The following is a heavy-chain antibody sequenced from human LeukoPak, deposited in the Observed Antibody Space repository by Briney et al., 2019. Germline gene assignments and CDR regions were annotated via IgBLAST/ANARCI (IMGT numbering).Heavy chain of an antibody. D-gene: IGHD6-13*01. CDR3: AKDSSSWYYFDY. CDR1: GFTFSAYS. J-gene: IGHJ4*02. Sequence: PGGSLRLSCAASGFTFSAYSMHWVRQAPGKGLEWVSGIRWNSGNIEYADSVKGRFTISRDKAKNSLYLQMNSLRAEDTALYYCAKDSSSWYYFDYWGQGALVTVSS. CDR2: IRWNSGNI. V-gene: IGHV3-9*01.